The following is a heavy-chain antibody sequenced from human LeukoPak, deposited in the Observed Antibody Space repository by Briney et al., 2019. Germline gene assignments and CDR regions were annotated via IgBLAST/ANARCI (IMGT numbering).Heavy chain of an antibody. CDR1: GFTFSTYT. D-gene: IGHD3-22*01. V-gene: IGHV3-21*01. CDR3: AKVGLAGTSGYGAFDF. Sequence: GGSLRLSCAASGFTFSTYTMNWVRQAPGKGLEWFSSIDSSSSYIYYADSVKGRFTISRDNAKNSLYLQMNSLRAEDTAVYYCAKVGLAGTSGYGAFDFWGQGTMATVSS. J-gene: IGHJ3*01. CDR2: IDSSSSYI.